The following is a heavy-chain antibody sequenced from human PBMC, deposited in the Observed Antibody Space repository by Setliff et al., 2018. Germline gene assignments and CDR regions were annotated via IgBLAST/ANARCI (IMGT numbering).Heavy chain of an antibody. V-gene: IGHV4-61*09. J-gene: IGHJ6*03. CDR3: ARMSGFQYIDV. CDR2: IYTSGST. D-gene: IGHD3-3*01. CDR1: GGSISSGSDY. Sequence: SETLSLTCSVSGGSISSGSDYWTWIRQPAGKGLEWIGHIYTSGSTNYNPSLKSRVTISVDKSKNQFSLSLSSVTAEDTAVYYCARMSGFQYIDVWDKGTTVTVSS.